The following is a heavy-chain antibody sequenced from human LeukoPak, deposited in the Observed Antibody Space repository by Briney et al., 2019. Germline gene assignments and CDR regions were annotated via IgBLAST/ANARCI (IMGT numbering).Heavy chain of an antibody. CDR3: ARDANYDSSSYYLDY. Sequence: SETLSVTCAVSGGSISSSNWWSWVRQPPGKGLEWIGEIYHSGSTNYNPSLKSRVTVSVDMSKNQFSLKLSSVTAADTAVYYCARDANYDSSSYYLDYWGQGTLVTVSS. V-gene: IGHV4-4*02. J-gene: IGHJ4*02. D-gene: IGHD3-22*01. CDR1: GGSISSSNW. CDR2: IYHSGST.